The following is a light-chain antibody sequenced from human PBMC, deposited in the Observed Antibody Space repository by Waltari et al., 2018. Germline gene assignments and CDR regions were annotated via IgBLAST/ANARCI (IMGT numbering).Light chain of an antibody. CDR1: SSDVGNYDL. Sequence: QSALTQPASVSGTPGQSSTISCTGTSSDVGNYDLVPWYQQHPGKAPKLRVCEVIKRPSGVSSRFSGSKSGNTASLTISGLQAEDEADYYCCSYAGLGTYVFGSGTKVTVL. CDR3: CSYAGLGTYV. V-gene: IGLV2-23*02. J-gene: IGLJ1*01. CDR2: EVI.